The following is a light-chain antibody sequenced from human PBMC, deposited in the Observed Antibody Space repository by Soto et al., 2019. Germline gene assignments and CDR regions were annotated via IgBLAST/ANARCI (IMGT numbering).Light chain of an antibody. CDR3: QKYSSVPV. CDR1: QAIRNF. J-gene: IGKJ3*01. V-gene: IGKV1-27*01. CDR2: AAS. Sequence: DIQMTQSPTSLSASVGDRVTITCRASQAIRNFDAWYQQKPGKAPKLLIYAASTLQSGVPSRCSSSGSGTDLAITINSLQPEDVATYSCQKYSSVPVFGPGTKVEIK.